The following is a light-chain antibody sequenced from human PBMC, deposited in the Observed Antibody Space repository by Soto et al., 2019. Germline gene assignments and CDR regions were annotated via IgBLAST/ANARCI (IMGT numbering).Light chain of an antibody. CDR2: EVS. J-gene: IGLJ3*02. V-gene: IGLV2-8*01. Sequence: QSVLTQPPSASGSPGQSVTISCTGTSSDVGGYNYVSWYQQHPGKAPKLMIYEVSKRPSGVPDRFSGSKSGNTASLTVSGLQAEDEADYYCSSYAGSNNWVFGGGTKGPS. CDR3: SSYAGSNNWV. CDR1: SSDVGGYNY.